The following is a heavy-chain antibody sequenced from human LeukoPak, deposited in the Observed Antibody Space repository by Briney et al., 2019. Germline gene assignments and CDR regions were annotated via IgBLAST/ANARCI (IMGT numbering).Heavy chain of an antibody. J-gene: IGHJ4*02. CDR1: GFTFSSYA. CDR3: ARARDSSGWFLDY. V-gene: IGHV3-33*08. Sequence: QSGGSLRLSCATSGFTFSSYAMDWVRQAPGKGLEWVAVIWYDGSNKYYADSVKGRFTISRDNSKNTLYLQMNSLRAEDTAVYYCARARDSSGWFLDYWGQGTLVTVSS. CDR2: IWYDGSNK. D-gene: IGHD6-19*01.